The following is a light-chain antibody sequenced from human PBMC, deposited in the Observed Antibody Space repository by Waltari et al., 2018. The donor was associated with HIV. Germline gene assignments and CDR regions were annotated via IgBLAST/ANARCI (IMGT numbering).Light chain of an antibody. Sequence: QSVLTQPPSVSGAPGQRVTISCAGTSSNPGAGYEFHWYQKLPGAAPKLRIYGDSNRPSGVPDRFTGSKSGTSASLAITGLQAEDEADYYCQSSDSSPLVIFGGGTTLTVL. CDR1: SSNPGAGYE. V-gene: IGLV1-40*01. CDR2: GDS. J-gene: IGLJ2*01. CDR3: QSSDSSPLVI.